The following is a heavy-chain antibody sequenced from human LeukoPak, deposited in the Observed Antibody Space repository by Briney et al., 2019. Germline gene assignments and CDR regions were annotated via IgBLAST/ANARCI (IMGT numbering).Heavy chain of an antibody. D-gene: IGHD3-10*01. CDR3: ASSRVYGSHDY. V-gene: IGHV3-23*01. J-gene: IGHJ4*02. CDR1: GFTFSSYP. CDR2: ISGDGKST. Sequence: GGSLRLSCTASGFTFSSYPMYWVRQAPGKGLEWVSAISGDGKSTYYAESMKGRFTLSRDNSKDTLYLQMNSLRAEDTAVYYCASSRVYGSHDYWGQGTLVAVSS.